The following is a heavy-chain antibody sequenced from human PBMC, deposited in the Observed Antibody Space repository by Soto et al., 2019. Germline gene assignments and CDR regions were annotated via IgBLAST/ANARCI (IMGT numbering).Heavy chain of an antibody. CDR1: GFSLTTSGVG. Sequence: QITLRESGPTRVRPTQPLTLTCDFSGFSLTTSGVGVAWIRQPPGKAPEWLAVIYWDDDKRYSPTLKSRLTSTKDXXKXQXXRTMTNMDPVHTGTYYCAHRALYSGSYWDGGYFETWGQGAPVTVSS. D-gene: IGHD1-26*01. V-gene: IGHV2-5*02. CDR2: IYWDDDK. J-gene: IGHJ4*02. CDR3: AHRALYSGSYWDGGYFET.